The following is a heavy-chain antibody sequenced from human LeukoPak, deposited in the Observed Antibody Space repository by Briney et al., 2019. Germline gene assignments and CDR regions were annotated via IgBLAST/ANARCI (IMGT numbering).Heavy chain of an antibody. CDR2: IGTAGDT. J-gene: IGHJ3*02. V-gene: IGHV3-13*01. CDR1: GFTFSSYD. D-gene: IGHD6-13*01. CDR3: ARGLGSSIAAAGSAFDI. Sequence: GGSLRLSCATSGFTFSSYDIHWVRQATGKGLEWVSAIGTAGDTYYPGSVKGRFTISRENAKNSLYLQMNSLRAGDTAVYYCARGLGSSIAAAGSAFDIWGQGTMVTVSS.